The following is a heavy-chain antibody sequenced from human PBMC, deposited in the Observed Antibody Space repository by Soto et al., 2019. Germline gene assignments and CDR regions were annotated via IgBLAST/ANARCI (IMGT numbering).Heavy chain of an antibody. CDR3: ARDADPYGYHAWKTVLRNNWVDT. Sequence: QVQLVESGGGVVKPGRSLRLSCGASGFTFNTFGMHWVRQAPGKGLEWVAVIWYDGSKEYYVDYVNGRFTICRDNSENTLYLQMNDVTVEDTAMYFCARDADPYGYHAWKTVLRNNWVDTWGQRVLVTVSA. V-gene: IGHV3-33*01. CDR2: IWYDGSKE. CDR1: GFTFNTFG. J-gene: IGHJ5*02. D-gene: IGHD5-12*01.